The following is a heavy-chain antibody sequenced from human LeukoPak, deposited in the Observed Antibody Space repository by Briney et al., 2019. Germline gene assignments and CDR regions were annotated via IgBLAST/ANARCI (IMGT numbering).Heavy chain of an antibody. D-gene: IGHD6-13*01. J-gene: IGHJ4*02. CDR1: GGSISSYY. CDR3: ARDFRYSSSWYPAY. CDR2: IYTSGST. Sequence: SETLSLTCTVSGGSISSYYWSWIRQPAGKGLEWIGRIYTSGSTNYNSSLKSRVTMSVDTSKNQFSLKLSSVTAADTAVYYCARDFRYSSSWYPAYWGQGTLVTVSS. V-gene: IGHV4-4*07.